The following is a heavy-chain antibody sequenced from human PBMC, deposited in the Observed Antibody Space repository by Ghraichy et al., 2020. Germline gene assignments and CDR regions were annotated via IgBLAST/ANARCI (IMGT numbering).Heavy chain of an antibody. Sequence: GGSLRLSCAVSGFTFSDYYMSWIRQAPGKGLEWVSYISFSGSSIYYTDSVKGRFTISRDNAQNSLYLQMNTLRAEDTAVYYCARVLLPTSVVTPLGYWGQGTLVTVSS. D-gene: IGHD4-23*01. J-gene: IGHJ4*02. CDR3: ARVLLPTSVVTPLGY. CDR1: GFTFSDYY. V-gene: IGHV3-11*01. CDR2: ISFSGSSI.